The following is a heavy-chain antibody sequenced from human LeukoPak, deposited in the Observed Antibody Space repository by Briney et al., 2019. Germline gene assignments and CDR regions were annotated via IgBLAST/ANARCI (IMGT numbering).Heavy chain of an antibody. Sequence: SETLSLTCDVSGGSIDSTNWWNWVRQPPGKGLEWIGEINHSGSTNYNPSLKSRVTISGDTSKNQFSLKLSSVTAADTAVYYCASVYDSSGYYPFWGQGTLVTVSS. CDR2: INHSGST. V-gene: IGHV4/OR15-8*01. J-gene: IGHJ4*02. CDR1: GGSIDSTNW. D-gene: IGHD3-22*01. CDR3: ASVYDSSGYYPF.